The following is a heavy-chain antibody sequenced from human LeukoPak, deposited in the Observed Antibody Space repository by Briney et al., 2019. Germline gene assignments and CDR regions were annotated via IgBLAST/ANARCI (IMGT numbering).Heavy chain of an antibody. J-gene: IGHJ4*02. V-gene: IGHV3-33*08. Sequence: AGGSLRLSCAASGFTFSYFGIHWVRQAPGKGLEWVAFTRHDGSNKHYADSVKGRFTISRDNAKNSLYLQMNSLRAEDTAVYYCARDYGGSSPFDYWGQGTLVTVSS. CDR3: ARDYGGSSPFDY. CDR1: GFTFSYFG. CDR2: TRHDGSNK. D-gene: IGHD4-23*01.